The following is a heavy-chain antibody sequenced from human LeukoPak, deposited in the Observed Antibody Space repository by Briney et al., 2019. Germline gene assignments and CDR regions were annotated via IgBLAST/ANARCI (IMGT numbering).Heavy chain of an antibody. D-gene: IGHD1-26*01. CDR2: ISYDGSNK. CDR3: ASTGSY. V-gene: IGHV3-30*03. J-gene: IGHJ4*02. CDR1: GFTFSSYG. Sequence: GESLRLSCAASGFTFSSYGMHWVRQAPGKGLEWVAVISYDGSNKYYADSVKGRFTISRDNSKNTLYLQMNSLRAEDTAVYYCASTGSYWGQGTLVTVSS.